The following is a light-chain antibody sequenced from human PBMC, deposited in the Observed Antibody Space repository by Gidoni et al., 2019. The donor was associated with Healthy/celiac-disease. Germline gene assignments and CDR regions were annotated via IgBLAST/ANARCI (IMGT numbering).Light chain of an antibody. V-gene: IGLV1-44*01. CDR1: SSHIGSNT. CDR2: SNN. Sequence: QSVLPQPPSASGTPGQRVTISCSGSSSHIGSNTVNWYQQLPGTAPKLLIYSNNQRPSGVPDLFSGSKSGTSSSLAISGLQSEDEADYYCAAWDDSLNGQVFGGGTKLTVL. J-gene: IGLJ2*01. CDR3: AAWDDSLNGQV.